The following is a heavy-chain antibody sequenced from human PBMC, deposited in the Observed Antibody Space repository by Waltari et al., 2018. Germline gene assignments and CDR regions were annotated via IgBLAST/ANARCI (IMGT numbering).Heavy chain of an antibody. Sequence: QVQLVQSGAEVKKPGASVKVSCKASGYTFTGYYMHWVRQAPGQGLEWMGWINPNSGGTNYAQKFQGRVTMTRDTSISTAYMELSRLRSDDTAVYYCARAGGGSDYDFWSAPGYWGQGTLVTVSS. D-gene: IGHD3-3*01. CDR2: INPNSGGT. CDR3: ARAGGGSDYDFWSAPGY. CDR1: GYTFTGYY. J-gene: IGHJ4*02. V-gene: IGHV1-2*02.